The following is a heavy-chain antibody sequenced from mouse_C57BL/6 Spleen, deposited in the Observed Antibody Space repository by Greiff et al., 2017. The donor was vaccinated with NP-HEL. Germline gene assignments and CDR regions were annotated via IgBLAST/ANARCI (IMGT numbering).Heavy chain of an antibody. CDR2: INPSSGYT. J-gene: IGHJ3*01. CDR1: GYTFTSYW. Sequence: VQLQQSGAELAKPGASVKLSCKASGYTFTSYWMHWVKQRPGQGLEWIGYINPSSGYTKYNQKFKDKATLTADKSSSTTCRQLSSLTYEDSAVYYCARSYCDYDVWFAYWSQGNRVTVSA. D-gene: IGHD2-4*01. V-gene: IGHV1-7*01. CDR3: ARSYCDYDVWFAY.